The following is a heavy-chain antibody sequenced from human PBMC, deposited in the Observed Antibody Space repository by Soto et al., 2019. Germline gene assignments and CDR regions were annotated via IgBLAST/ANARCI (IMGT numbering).Heavy chain of an antibody. V-gene: IGHV1-69*01. CDR2: IIPIFGTA. D-gene: IGHD2-2*01. CDR3: AKDQRYCSSTSCYLFDY. CDR1: GGTFSSYA. Sequence: QVQLVQSGAEVKKPGSSVKVSCKASGGTFSSYAISWVRQAPGQGLEWMGGIIPIFGTANYAQKFQGRVTITADESTSTAYMELSSLRSEDTAVYYCAKDQRYCSSTSCYLFDYWGQGTLVTVSS. J-gene: IGHJ4*02.